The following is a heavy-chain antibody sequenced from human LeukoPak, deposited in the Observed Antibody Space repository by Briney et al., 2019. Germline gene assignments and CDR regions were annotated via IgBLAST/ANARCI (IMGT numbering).Heavy chain of an antibody. D-gene: IGHD3-22*01. Sequence: PGGSLRLSCAASGFTFSSYEMNWVRQAPGKGLEWVSYISSSGITIYYADSVKGRFTISRDNAKNALYLQMDSLRAEDTAVYYCAREGGYDTLDYWGQGTLVTVSS. CDR1: GFTFSSYE. CDR2: ISSSGITI. V-gene: IGHV3-48*03. CDR3: AREGGYDTLDY. J-gene: IGHJ4*02.